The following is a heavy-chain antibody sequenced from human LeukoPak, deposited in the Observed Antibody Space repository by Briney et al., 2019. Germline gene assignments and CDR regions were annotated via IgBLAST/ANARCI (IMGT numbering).Heavy chain of an antibody. J-gene: IGHJ4*02. CDR2: IHTSSRV. Sequence: SETLSLTCTVSGDSITRGTYYWNWIRQPAGKGLEWIGRIHTSSRVNYNPSLKSRVTISIDTSRNLVSLRLTSVTAADAAVYYCARDRGNGDYGDYFDSWGQGTLVSVSS. D-gene: IGHD4-17*01. V-gene: IGHV4-61*02. CDR3: ARDRGNGDYGDYFDS. CDR1: GDSITRGTYY.